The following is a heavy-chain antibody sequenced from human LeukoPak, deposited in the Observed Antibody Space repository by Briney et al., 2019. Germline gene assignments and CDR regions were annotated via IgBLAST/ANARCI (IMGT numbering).Heavy chain of an antibody. Sequence: GESLKISCQGSGYSFTSYWIGWVRQLPGKGLEWMGIIYPGDSDTTYSPSFQGQVTISADKSISTAYLQWSSLKASDTAMYYCARSPKIYDSSAYYSYWGQGTLVTVSS. J-gene: IGHJ4*02. V-gene: IGHV5-51*01. D-gene: IGHD3-22*01. CDR1: GYSFTSYW. CDR3: ARSPKIYDSSAYYSY. CDR2: IYPGDSDT.